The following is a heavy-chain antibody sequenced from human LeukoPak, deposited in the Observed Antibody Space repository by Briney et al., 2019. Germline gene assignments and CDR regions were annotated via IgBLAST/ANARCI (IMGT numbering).Heavy chain of an antibody. CDR2: ISWNSGSI. D-gene: IGHD5-18*01. J-gene: IGHJ4*02. Sequence: GGSLRLSCAASGFTFDDYAMHWVRQAPGKGLEWVSGISWNSGSIGYADSVKGRFTISRDNAKNSLYLQMNSLRAEGTALYYCAKGTTAMVDSPLEYWGQGTLVTVSS. CDR3: AKGTTAMVDSPLEY. V-gene: IGHV3-9*01. CDR1: GFTFDDYA.